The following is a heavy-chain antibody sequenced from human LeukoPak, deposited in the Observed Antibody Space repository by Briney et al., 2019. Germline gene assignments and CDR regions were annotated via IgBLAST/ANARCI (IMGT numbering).Heavy chain of an antibody. Sequence: PGGSLRLSCAASGFTFSSYAMSWVRQAPGKGLEWVSAISGSGGSTYYADSVKGRFTISRDNSKNTLYLQMNSLRAEDTAVYYCAKDPAYYYGSVPDPPYYYYYYMGVWGKGTTVTVSS. CDR1: GFTFSSYA. J-gene: IGHJ6*03. CDR3: AKDPAYYYGSVPDPPYYYYYYMGV. CDR2: ISGSGGST. V-gene: IGHV3-23*01. D-gene: IGHD3-10*01.